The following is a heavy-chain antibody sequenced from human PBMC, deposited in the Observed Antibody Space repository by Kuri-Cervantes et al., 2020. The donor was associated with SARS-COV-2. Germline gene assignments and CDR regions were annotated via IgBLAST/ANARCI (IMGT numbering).Heavy chain of an antibody. Sequence: ASVKVSCKASKASGYTFTSYGISWVRQAPGQGLEWMGWISAYNGNTNYAQKFQGRVTMTTDTSTSTAYMEARSLRSDDTAVYYCARFSRNYYYYMDVWGQGTTVTVSS. V-gene: IGHV1-18*01. J-gene: IGHJ6*03. D-gene: IGHD6-13*01. CDR1: GYTFTSYG. CDR3: ARFSRNYYYYMDV. CDR2: ISAYNGNT.